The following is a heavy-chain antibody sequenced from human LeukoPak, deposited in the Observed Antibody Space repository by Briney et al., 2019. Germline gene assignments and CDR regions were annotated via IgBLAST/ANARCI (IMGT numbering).Heavy chain of an antibody. D-gene: IGHD6-19*01. J-gene: IGHJ6*02. CDR1: GGSISSSSNF. CDR2: IYYSGST. CDR3: ARRVAGLSYGMDV. Sequence: PSETLSLTCTVSGGSISSSSNFWGWIRQPPVKGLEWIGSIYYSGSTYYSLSLKSRVTISVDTSKNQFSLKLGSVTAADTAVYYCARRVAGLSYGMDVWGQGTTVTVSS. V-gene: IGHV4-39*01.